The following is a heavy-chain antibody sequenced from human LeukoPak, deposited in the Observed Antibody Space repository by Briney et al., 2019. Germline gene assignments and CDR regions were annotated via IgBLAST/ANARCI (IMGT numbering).Heavy chain of an antibody. CDR3: AKDCVAAALRRFYMDV. V-gene: IGHV3-13*01. CDR1: GFTFSSYD. D-gene: IGHD6-13*01. CDR2: IGTAGEI. Sequence: GGSLRLSCAASGFTFSSYDIHWVRQATGKGLEWVSGIGTAGEIYYPGSVKGRFTISRENAKNSLYLQMNSLRAEDTAVYYCAKDCVAAALRRFYMDVWGKGTTVTTSS. J-gene: IGHJ6*03.